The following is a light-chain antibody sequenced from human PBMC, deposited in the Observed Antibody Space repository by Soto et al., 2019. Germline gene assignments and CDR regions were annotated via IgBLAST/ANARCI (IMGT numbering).Light chain of an antibody. CDR3: QQYNNLPRT. V-gene: IGKV3-15*01. Sequence: EIVMTQAPSTLSASPGGRATLSWRASQSISGTLAWYQQKAGQAPRLLIYGAFTRATGFPARFSGSGYGTDFTLTISSLQSEDYAVYYCQQYNNLPRTFGGGTKVDIK. CDR1: QSISGT. CDR2: GAF. J-gene: IGKJ4*01.